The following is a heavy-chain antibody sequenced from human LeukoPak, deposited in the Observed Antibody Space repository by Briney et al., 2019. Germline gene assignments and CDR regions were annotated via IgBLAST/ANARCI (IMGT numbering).Heavy chain of an antibody. CDR1: GFTFSSYS. D-gene: IGHD2-2*01. J-gene: IGHJ4*02. Sequence: GGSLRLSCAASGFTFSSYSMNWVRQAPGKGLEWVSSISSSSSYIYYADSVKGRFTISRDNAKNSLYLQMNSLRAEDTAVYYCARDGCSSTSCYASGFDYWGQGTLVTVSS. CDR3: ARDGCSSTSCYASGFDY. V-gene: IGHV3-21*01. CDR2: ISSSSSYI.